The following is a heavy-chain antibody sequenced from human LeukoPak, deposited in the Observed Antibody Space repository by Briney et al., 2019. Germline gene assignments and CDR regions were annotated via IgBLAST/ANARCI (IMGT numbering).Heavy chain of an antibody. J-gene: IGHJ4*02. V-gene: IGHV3-48*01. Sequence: GGALRLSCAASGVTFSSYSMKWVRQAPGEGLECGSYISSSISTIYYADSVKGRFTISRDNAKNSLHLKMNSLRAEATAVYSCAKIAAAGRNDYWGQGTLVTVSS. CDR3: AKIAAAGRNDY. CDR2: ISSSISTI. CDR1: GVTFSSYS. D-gene: IGHD6-13*01.